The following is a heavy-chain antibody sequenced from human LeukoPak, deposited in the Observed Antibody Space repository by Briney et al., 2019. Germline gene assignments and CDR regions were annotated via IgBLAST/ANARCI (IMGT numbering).Heavy chain of an antibody. CDR1: GFIFSSYA. CDR2: ISYDGNNN. V-gene: IGHV3-30-3*01. J-gene: IGHJ3*01. Sequence: PGGSLRLSCAASGFIFSSYAMHWVRQAPGKGLEWVAVISYDGNNNYYEASVKGRFTISRDDSKNTLYLQMNYLRPEDTAVYFCARDLRVVLTISNAFDVWGQGTMVTVSS. D-gene: IGHD3-10*01. CDR3: ARDLRVVLTISNAFDV.